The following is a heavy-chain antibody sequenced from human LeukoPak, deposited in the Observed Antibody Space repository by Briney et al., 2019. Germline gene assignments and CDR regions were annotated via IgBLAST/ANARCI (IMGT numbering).Heavy chain of an antibody. CDR2: IFSIYGTA. CDR3: ARLYSSGRPLECMDV. CDR1: GGTFSSIA. V-gene: IGHV1-69*01. D-gene: IGHD6-19*01. J-gene: IGHJ6*02. Sequence: GSSVKVSCKSSGGTFSSIAINWVRQAPGQGLEWMGGIFSIYGTANYAQKFQGRVTITADESTSTAYMDLSSLRSEDTAVYYCARLYSSGRPLECMDVWGQGTTVTVSS.